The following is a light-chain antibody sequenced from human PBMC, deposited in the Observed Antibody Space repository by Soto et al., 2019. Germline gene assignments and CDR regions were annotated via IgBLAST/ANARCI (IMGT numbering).Light chain of an antibody. Sequence: QSVLTQPPSASGTPGQRVTISCPGSSSNIGSNTVNWYQQPPGTAPKLLIYSNNQRPSGVPDRFSGSKSGTSASLAISGLQSEDEADYYCAAWDDSLNGPVFGGGTQLTVL. CDR2: SNN. CDR3: AAWDDSLNGPV. V-gene: IGLV1-44*01. J-gene: IGLJ7*01. CDR1: SSNIGSNT.